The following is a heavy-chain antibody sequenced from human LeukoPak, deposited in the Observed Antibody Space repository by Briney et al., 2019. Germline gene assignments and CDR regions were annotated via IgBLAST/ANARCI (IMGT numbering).Heavy chain of an antibody. V-gene: IGHV3-7*04. CDR3: ARDGTYTDYDPDFDI. D-gene: IGHD5-12*01. CDR1: GFTFSRFW. Sequence: GGSLRLSCAASGFTFSRFWMSWDRQAPGKGLEWVANIKQDGSEKYYVDSVKGRFTISRDNAKNSLYLQMNSLRAEDTAVFYCARDGTYTDYDPDFDIWGQGTLVTVSS. J-gene: IGHJ4*02. CDR2: IKQDGSEK.